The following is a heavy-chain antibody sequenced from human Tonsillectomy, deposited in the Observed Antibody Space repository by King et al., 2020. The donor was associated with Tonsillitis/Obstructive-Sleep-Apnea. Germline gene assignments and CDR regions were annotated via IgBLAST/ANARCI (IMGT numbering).Heavy chain of an antibody. D-gene: IGHD5-18*01. Sequence: VQLVQSGAEVKKPGESLRISCQGSGYSFTNFWISWVRQMPGKALEWMGRIDPTDSYVNYSPSFQGHVTISADKSISTAYLQWSSLKASDTAMYFCARLVDTAMDYDEYYGMDVWGPGTTVTVSS. CDR2: IDPTDSYV. V-gene: IGHV5-10-1*03. CDR3: ARLVDTAMDYDEYYGMDV. J-gene: IGHJ6*02. CDR1: GYSFTNFW.